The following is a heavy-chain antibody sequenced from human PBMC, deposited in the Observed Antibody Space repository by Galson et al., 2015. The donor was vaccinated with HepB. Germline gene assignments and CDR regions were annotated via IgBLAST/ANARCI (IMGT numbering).Heavy chain of an antibody. CDR3: TGGYTKAWYGVGY. J-gene: IGHJ4*02. CDR1: GDSVSSDYH. Sequence: ETLSLTCAVSGDSVSSDYHWGWIRQPPGKGLEWIGTIYYSGNTYYNPALKNRVAISVDTSMNQFSLRMSSVTAADTAVYYCTGGYTKAWYGVGYWGQGILVTASS. V-gene: IGHV4-38-2*01. CDR2: IYYSGNT. D-gene: IGHD3-10*01.